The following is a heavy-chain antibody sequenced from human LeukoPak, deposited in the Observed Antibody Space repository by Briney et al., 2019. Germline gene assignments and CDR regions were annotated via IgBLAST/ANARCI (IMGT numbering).Heavy chain of an antibody. D-gene: IGHD3-9*01. J-gene: IGHJ4*02. CDR1: GGSFSSSSYY. CDR3: ATLTGYYKERYFDY. V-gene: IGHV4-39*01. CDR2: IYYSGST. Sequence: PSETLSLTCAVYGGSFSSSSYYWGWIRQPPGKGLEWIGSIYYSGSTYYNPSLKSRVTISVDTSKNQFSLKLSSVTAADTAVYYCATLTGYYKERYFDYWGQGTLVTVSS.